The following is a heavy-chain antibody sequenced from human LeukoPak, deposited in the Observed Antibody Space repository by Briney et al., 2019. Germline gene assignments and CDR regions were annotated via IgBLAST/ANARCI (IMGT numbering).Heavy chain of an antibody. D-gene: IGHD3-22*01. V-gene: IGHV3-23*01. CDR2: ISGSGGST. J-gene: IGHJ4*02. Sequence: GGTLRLSCAASGFTFSSYAMSWVRQAPGKGLEWVSAISGSGGSTYYADSVKGRFTISRDNSKNTLYLQMNSLRAEDTAVYYCAKGRGIVVVITTIDYWGQGTLVTVSS. CDR1: GFTFSSYA. CDR3: AKGRGIVVVITTIDY.